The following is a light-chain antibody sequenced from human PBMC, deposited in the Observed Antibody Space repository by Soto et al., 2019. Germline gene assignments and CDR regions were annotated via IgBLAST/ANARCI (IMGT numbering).Light chain of an antibody. Sequence: QSVLTQPPSASGTPGQRVTISCSGSTSNIESNNVCWYLQLPRTAPKLLIYSDDQRPSGIPDRFSGSKSGTSASLAITGLQAEDEADYYCQAYDYSLTASVFGGGTKLTVL. CDR3: QAYDYSLTASV. CDR1: TSNIESNN. CDR2: SDD. V-gene: IGLV1-44*01. J-gene: IGLJ3*02.